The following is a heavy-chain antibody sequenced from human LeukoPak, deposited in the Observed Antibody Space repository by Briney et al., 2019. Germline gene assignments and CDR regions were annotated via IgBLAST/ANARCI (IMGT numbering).Heavy chain of an antibody. V-gene: IGHV4-61*02. Sequence: PSETLSLTCTVSSGSINSGNYYWSWMRQPAGKGLEWIGRIYTSGSTNYNPSLTSRVTISVDTSKNQFSLKVSSVTAADTAVYYCARSSSGYSYGLGWFGPWGQGTLVTVSS. CDR3: ARSSSGYSYGLGWFGP. D-gene: IGHD5-18*01. CDR1: SGSINSGNYY. J-gene: IGHJ5*02. CDR2: IYTSGST.